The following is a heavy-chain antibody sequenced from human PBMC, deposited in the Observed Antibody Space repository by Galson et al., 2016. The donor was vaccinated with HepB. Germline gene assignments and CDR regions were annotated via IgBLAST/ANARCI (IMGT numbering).Heavy chain of an antibody. V-gene: IGHV3-53*01. D-gene: IGHD1-26*01. CDR3: ARSLGSTTNYGMDV. CDR2: IHSGGTT. CDR1: GFTVRSNY. J-gene: IGHJ6*02. Sequence: SLRLSCAASGFTVRSNYMHWVRQAPGKGLEWVSVIHSGGTTYYADSVMGRISISRDNSKNTPDLQMSGLRAEDTAVYYCARSLGSTTNYGMDVWGQGTTVTVS.